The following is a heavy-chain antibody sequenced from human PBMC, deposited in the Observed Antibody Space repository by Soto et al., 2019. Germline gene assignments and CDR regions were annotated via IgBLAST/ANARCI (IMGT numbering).Heavy chain of an antibody. CDR2: IKGDGSDT. D-gene: IGHD3-10*01. J-gene: IGHJ5*02. CDR1: GFTLSNYW. CDR3: ARDYYGSGNH. V-gene: IGHV3-74*01. Sequence: EVQLVESGGGLVQPGGSLRLSCAACGFTLSNYWMHWVRQAPGKGLVWLSRIKGDGSDTDYADSVKGRFTISRDNAKNTLYLQMNSLRVEDTAVYYCARDYYGSGNHWGQGTLVTVSS.